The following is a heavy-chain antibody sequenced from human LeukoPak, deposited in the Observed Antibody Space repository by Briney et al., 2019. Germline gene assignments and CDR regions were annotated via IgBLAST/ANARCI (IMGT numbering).Heavy chain of an antibody. CDR3: ARDNTNWSFDY. Sequence: ASVKVSCKASGYNFVNYNMHWVRQAPGQGLEWMGIFNLRDGIRSYAQKFQGRVTVTGDTSTSTFYMELSSLRFEDTAMYYCARDNTNWSFDYWGQGTLVTVSS. D-gene: IGHD1-1*01. J-gene: IGHJ4*02. CDR1: GYNFVNYN. V-gene: IGHV1-46*01. CDR2: FNLRDGIR.